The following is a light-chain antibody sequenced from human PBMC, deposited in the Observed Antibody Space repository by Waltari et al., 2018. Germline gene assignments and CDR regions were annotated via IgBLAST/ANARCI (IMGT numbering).Light chain of an antibody. V-gene: IGLV1-40*01. CDR3: QSYDNSPYVI. CDR2: VNT. J-gene: IGLJ2*01. CDR1: SSNIGAGYD. Sequence: QSVLTQPPSVSGAPGQRVTISCTGSSSNIGAGYDVHWYQQLPGTAPKLLTYVNTNRTSGVPDRFSGSKAGTSASLAITGLQAEDEADYYCQSYDNSPYVIFGGGTKLTVL.